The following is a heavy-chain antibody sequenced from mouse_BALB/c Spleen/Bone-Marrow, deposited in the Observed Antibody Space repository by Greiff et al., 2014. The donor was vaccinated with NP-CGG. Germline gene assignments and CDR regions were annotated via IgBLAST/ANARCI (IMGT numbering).Heavy chain of an antibody. D-gene: IGHD1-2*01. Sequence: VQLQESGPGLVAPSQSLSITCTVSGFSFTNYGVHWVRQPPGKGLEWLGVIWADGSTNYNSALMSRLSISKDNSKSQVFFKMNRLQTDDTAMYYCARITTATGAMDYWGQGTSVTVSS. CDR2: IWADGST. V-gene: IGHV2-9*02. J-gene: IGHJ4*01. CDR1: GFSFTNYG. CDR3: ARITTATGAMDY.